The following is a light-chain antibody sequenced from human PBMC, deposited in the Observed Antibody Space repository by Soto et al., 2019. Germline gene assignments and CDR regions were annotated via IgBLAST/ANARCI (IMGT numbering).Light chain of an antibody. CDR3: FQQGNTPFT. CDR2: GAS. J-gene: IGKJ2*01. Sequence: EVVLTQSPGTLSLSPGERATLSCTTSENIWTTSVAWYQQKRGQAPKLVVYGASKTAFGIPDRFSGSASGTVFNRTITRLEPEDSAIYHCFQQGNTPFTFGQGTRGDIK. V-gene: IGKV3-20*01. CDR1: ENIWTTS.